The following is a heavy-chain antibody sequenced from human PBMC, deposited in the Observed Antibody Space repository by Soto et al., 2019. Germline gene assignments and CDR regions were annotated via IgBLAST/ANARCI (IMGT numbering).Heavy chain of an antibody. CDR3: TTGFTRLAAFDI. J-gene: IGHJ3*02. V-gene: IGHV3-15*01. D-gene: IGHD6-6*01. CDR2: IKSKTDGGTT. Sequence: WIRQPPGKGLEWVGRIKSKTDGGTTDYVAPVKGRFTISRDDSKNTLYLQMNSLKTEDTAVYYCTTGFTRLAAFDIWGQGTMVTV.